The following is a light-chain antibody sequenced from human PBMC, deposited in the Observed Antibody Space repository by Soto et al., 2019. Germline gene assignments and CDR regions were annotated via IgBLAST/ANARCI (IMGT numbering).Light chain of an antibody. J-gene: IGKJ1*01. CDR1: QSVSSY. CDR3: QQRSNWPT. Sequence: EIVLTRSPATLSLSTGERATLSCRASQSVSSYLAWYQQKPGQAPRLLIYDASNRATGIPARFSGSGSGTDFTLTISSLEPEDFAVYYCQQRSNWPTFGQGTKVDIK. CDR2: DAS. V-gene: IGKV3-11*01.